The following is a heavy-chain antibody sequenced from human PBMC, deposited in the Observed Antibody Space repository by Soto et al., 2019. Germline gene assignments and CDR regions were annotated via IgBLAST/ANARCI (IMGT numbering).Heavy chain of an antibody. V-gene: IGHV1-18*01. CDR1: GYTFTSYG. CDR2: ISAYNGNT. J-gene: IGHJ6*02. Sequence: GASVKVSCKASGYTFTSYGISWVRQAPGQGLEWMGWISAYNGNTNYAQKLQGRVTMTTDTSTSTAYMELSSLRSEDTAVYYCARGRSLITIFGVVPYYYYGMDVWGQGTTVTVSS. D-gene: IGHD3-3*01. CDR3: ARGRSLITIFGVVPYYYYGMDV.